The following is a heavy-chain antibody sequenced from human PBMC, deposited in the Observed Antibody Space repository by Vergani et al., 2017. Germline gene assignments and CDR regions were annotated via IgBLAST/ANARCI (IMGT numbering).Heavy chain of an antibody. Sequence: EVQLLESGGGLVQPGGSLRLSCAASGFTFSSYAMSWVRQAPGRGLEWVSAISGSGGSTYYADSVKGRFTISRDNSKNTMDLQMNSMRAEDTAVYYCAKSVGADSDWFDPWGQGTLVTVSS. CDR1: GFTFSSYA. V-gene: IGHV3-23*01. J-gene: IGHJ5*02. CDR3: AKSVGADSDWFDP. CDR2: ISGSGGST. D-gene: IGHD6-25*01.